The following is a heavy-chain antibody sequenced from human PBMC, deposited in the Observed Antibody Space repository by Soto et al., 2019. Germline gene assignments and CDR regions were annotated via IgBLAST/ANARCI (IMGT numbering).Heavy chain of an antibody. J-gene: IGHJ6*02. CDR2: INHSGST. CDR3: ARVGKYYYDRSGYHYVHYYYGMDV. Sequence: SETLSLTCAGYGGSFSGYYWSWIRQPPGKGLEWIGEINHSGSTNYNPSLKSRVTISVDTSKNQFSLKLSSVTAADTAVYYCARVGKYYYDRSGYHYVHYYYGMDVWGRGTTVTVSS. CDR1: GGSFSGYY. V-gene: IGHV4-34*01. D-gene: IGHD3-22*01.